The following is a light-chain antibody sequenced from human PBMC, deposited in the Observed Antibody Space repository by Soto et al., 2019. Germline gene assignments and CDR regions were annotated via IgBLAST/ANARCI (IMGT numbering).Light chain of an antibody. CDR2: RAS. CDR1: QSVSNNS. V-gene: IGKV3-20*01. J-gene: IGKJ1*01. Sequence: EIVMTQSPGTLSLSPGERATLSCRASQSVSNNSLGWYQQKPGQAPRLLIYRASNRATSKQDRFHGSASGTDFTLTISSLELLDFAVSSCEEYRSSKTFVTGPKVDSK. CDR3: EEYRSSKT.